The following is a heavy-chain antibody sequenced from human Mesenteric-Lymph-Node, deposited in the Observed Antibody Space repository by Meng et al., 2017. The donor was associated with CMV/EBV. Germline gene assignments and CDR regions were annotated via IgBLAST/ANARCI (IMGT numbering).Heavy chain of an antibody. Sequence: GESLKISCAASGFSVRNNYMNWVRQAPGKGLDWVAVTLYDGSDEYYADSVKGRFTISRDNSKNTLYLQMNSLRPEDTAVYYCARDRTAAAGSGDGMDVWGQGTTVTVSS. J-gene: IGHJ6*02. CDR2: TLYDGSDE. V-gene: IGHV3-30*03. D-gene: IGHD6-13*01. CDR3: ARDRTAAAGSGDGMDV. CDR1: GFSVRNNY.